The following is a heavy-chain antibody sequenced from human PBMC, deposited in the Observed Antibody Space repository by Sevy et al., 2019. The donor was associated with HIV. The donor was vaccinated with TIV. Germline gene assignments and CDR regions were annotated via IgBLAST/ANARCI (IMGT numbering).Heavy chain of an antibody. CDR2: IIPIFGTA. V-gene: IGHV1-69*13. CDR3: ASGAYCGGDCYSTYYYYYGMDV. Sequence: SVKVSCKASGGTFSSYAISWVRQAPGQGLEWMGGIIPIFGTANYAQKFQGRVTITADESTSTAYMELSSLRSEDTAVYYCASGAYCGGDCYSTYYYYYGMDVWGQGTTVTVSS. D-gene: IGHD2-21*01. J-gene: IGHJ6*02. CDR1: GGTFSSYA.